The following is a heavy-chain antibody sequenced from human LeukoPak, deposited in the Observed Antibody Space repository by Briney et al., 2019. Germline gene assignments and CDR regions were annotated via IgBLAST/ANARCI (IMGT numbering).Heavy chain of an antibody. D-gene: IGHD2-2*01. Sequence: SENLSLTCAVYGGSFSGYYWSWIRQPPGKGLEWLGEINHSGSTNYNPSLKSRVTISVDTSKNQFSLKLSSVTAADTAVYYCARVGGYCSSTSCPNYYYYGMDVWGKGTTVTVSS. CDR1: GGSFSGYY. CDR2: INHSGST. V-gene: IGHV4-34*01. J-gene: IGHJ6*04. CDR3: ARVGGYCSSTSCPNYYYYGMDV.